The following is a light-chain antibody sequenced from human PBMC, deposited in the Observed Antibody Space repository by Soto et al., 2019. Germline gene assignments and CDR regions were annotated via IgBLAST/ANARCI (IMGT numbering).Light chain of an antibody. J-gene: IGLJ2*01. CDR3: SSYAGSNNWV. CDR2: EVS. V-gene: IGLV2-8*01. Sequence: QSVLTQPPSASGSPGQSVTISCTGTSSDVGGYNYVTWYQQHPGKAPKLMIYEVSKRPSGVPDRFSGSKSGNTASLTVSGLQAEDEADYYCSSYAGSNNWVFGGGTK. CDR1: SSDVGGYNY.